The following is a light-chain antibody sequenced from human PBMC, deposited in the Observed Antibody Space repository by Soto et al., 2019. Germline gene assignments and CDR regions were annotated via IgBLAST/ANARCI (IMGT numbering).Light chain of an antibody. V-gene: IGKV1-5*03. CDR3: QQYTSYYT. CDR2: EAS. CDR1: QSISSW. Sequence: DIQMTQSPSTLSASVGDRVTITCRASQSISSWLAWYQQKPGKAPKLLIYEASGLESGVPSRFSGSGSGTEFTITISSLQPDDFATYYCQQYTSYYTFGQGTKLEIK. J-gene: IGKJ2*01.